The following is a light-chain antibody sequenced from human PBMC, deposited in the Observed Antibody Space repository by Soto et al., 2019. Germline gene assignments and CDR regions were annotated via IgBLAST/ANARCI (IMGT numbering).Light chain of an antibody. V-gene: IGLV2-8*01. Sequence: QSVLTQPPSASGSPGQSVTISCTGTSSDVGGYNFVSWYQQHPGKAPKLMIYEVSERPSGVPDRFSGSKSGNTASLTVSGLQAEDEADYYCSSYAGRNIVVFGGGTKLTVL. J-gene: IGLJ2*01. CDR3: SSYAGRNIVV. CDR2: EVS. CDR1: SSDVGGYNF.